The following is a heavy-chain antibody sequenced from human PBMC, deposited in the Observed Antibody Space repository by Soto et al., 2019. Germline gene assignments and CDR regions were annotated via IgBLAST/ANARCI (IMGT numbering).Heavy chain of an antibody. V-gene: IGHV3-74*01. CDR2: INSDGRST. Sequence: GGSLRLSCAASGFTFSSYWMHWVRQAPGKGLVWVSRINSDGRSTTYVDSVKGRFTISRDNAKNTLYLQMNSLSAEDTAVYFCAKGYSGYDYANWGQGSLVTV. J-gene: IGHJ4*02. D-gene: IGHD5-12*01. CDR3: AKGYSGYDYAN. CDR1: GFTFSSYW.